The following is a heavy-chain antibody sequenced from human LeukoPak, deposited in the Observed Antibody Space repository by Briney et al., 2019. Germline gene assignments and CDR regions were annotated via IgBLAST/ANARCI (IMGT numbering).Heavy chain of an antibody. Sequence: AASVKVSCKASGYTFTSYDINWVRQATGQGLEWMGWMNPNSGNTGYAQKFQGRVTMTRNTSISTAYMELSSLTSEDTAVYYCASSYDSSGRDAFDIWGQGTMVTVSS. V-gene: IGHV1-8*01. CDR1: GYTFTSYD. CDR3: ASSYDSSGRDAFDI. D-gene: IGHD3-22*01. J-gene: IGHJ3*02. CDR2: MNPNSGNT.